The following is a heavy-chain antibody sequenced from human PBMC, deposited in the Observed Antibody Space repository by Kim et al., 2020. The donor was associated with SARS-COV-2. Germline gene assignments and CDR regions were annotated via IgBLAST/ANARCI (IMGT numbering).Heavy chain of an antibody. CDR3: AKDSPSIAADDYFDY. D-gene: IGHD6-13*01. J-gene: IGHJ4*02. CDR2: IGGSGSNT. V-gene: IGHV3-23*01. CDR1: GFIFSSYA. Sequence: GGSLRLSCTASGFIFSSYAMSWVRQAPGKGPEWVSAIGGSGSNTYYADSVKGRFTISRDNSKNTLFLQMNALRAEDTAGYYCAKDSPSIAADDYFDYWGQGTLVTVSS.